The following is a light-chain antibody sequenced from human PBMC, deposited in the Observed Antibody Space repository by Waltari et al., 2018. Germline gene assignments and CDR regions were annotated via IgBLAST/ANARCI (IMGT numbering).Light chain of an antibody. V-gene: IGKV3-20*01. J-gene: IGKJ1*01. CDR3: QHYLRLPAT. CDR2: GAS. CDR1: QSVSRA. Sequence: EIVLTQSPGTLSLSPGERATLSCRASQSVSRALAWYQQKPGQAPRLLIYGASNRATGIPDRFSGSGSGTAFSLTISRLEPDDFAVYYCQHYLRLPATFGQGTKVEIK.